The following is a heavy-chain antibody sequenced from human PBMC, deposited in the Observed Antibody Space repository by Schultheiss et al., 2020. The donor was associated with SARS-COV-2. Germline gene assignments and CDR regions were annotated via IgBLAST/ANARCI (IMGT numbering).Heavy chain of an antibody. J-gene: IGHJ6*02. V-gene: IGHV4-59*01. Sequence: SETLSLTCTVSGGSISSYYWSWIRQPPGKGLEWIGYIYYSGSTNYNPSLKSRVTISVDTSKNQFSLKLSSVTAADTAVYYCASGSGYSYGNYYYYGMDVWGQGTTVTVSS. CDR1: GGSISSYY. CDR3: ASGSGYSYGNYYYYGMDV. CDR2: IYYSGST. D-gene: IGHD5-18*01.